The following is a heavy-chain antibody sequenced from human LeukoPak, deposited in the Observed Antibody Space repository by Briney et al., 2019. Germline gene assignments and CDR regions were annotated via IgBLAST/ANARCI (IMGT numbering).Heavy chain of an antibody. Sequence: GGSLRLSCVASGFTFSNFGMHWVRQAPGKGLEWVAVIWYDGSNKYYADSVKGRFTISRDNSKNTIYLQMDSLRAEDTAIYYCARDYWWNYDYWGQGTLVTVSS. CDR3: ARDYWWNYDY. V-gene: IGHV3-33*01. D-gene: IGHD1-7*01. J-gene: IGHJ4*02. CDR1: GFTFSNFG. CDR2: IWYDGSNK.